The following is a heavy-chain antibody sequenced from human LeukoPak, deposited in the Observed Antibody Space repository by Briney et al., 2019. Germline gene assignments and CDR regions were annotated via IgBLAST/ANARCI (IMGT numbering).Heavy chain of an antibody. CDR3: TTLYYYDSSGLETYDY. CDR1: GFTFSNAW. Sequence: GGSLRLSCAASGFTFSNAWMSWVRQAPGRGLGWVGRIKSKTDGGTTDYAAPVKGRFTISRDDSKNTLYLQMNSLKTEDTAVYYCTTLYYYDSSGLETYDYWGQGTLVTVSS. CDR2: IKSKTDGGTT. D-gene: IGHD3-22*01. V-gene: IGHV3-15*01. J-gene: IGHJ4*02.